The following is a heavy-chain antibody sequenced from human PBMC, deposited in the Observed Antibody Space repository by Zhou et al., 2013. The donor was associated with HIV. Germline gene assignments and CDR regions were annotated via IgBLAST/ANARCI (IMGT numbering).Heavy chain of an antibody. D-gene: IGHD2-8*02. Sequence: QVRLVQSGAEVKVPGASVKLSCKTSGYTFANFYIHWVKQTPGRGLQWMGPDRTLAEPQITHRVSRARLALTRDTSTNTVYMDLSGLTYDDTAVYYCARPLLNLRRVAFDLWGQGTMVTVLF. V-gene: IGHV1-46*01. CDR1: GYTFANFY. CDR2: RTLAEP. J-gene: IGHJ3*01. CDR3: ARPLLNLRRVAFDL.